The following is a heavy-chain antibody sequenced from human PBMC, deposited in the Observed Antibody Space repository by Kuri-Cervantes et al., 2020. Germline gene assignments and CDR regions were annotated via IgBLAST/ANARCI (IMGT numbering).Heavy chain of an antibody. CDR3: TRENISLDY. CDR1: GFTFSNYG. D-gene: IGHD3-3*02. Sequence: GGSLRLSCAASGFTFSNYGIHWVRQAPGKGLEWVAFIRYDGTNQYYADSVKGRFTISRDNSKNTLYVQMNSLRPEDAALYYCTRENISLDYWGQGTLVTVSS. J-gene: IGHJ4*02. CDR2: IRYDGTNQ. V-gene: IGHV3-30*02.